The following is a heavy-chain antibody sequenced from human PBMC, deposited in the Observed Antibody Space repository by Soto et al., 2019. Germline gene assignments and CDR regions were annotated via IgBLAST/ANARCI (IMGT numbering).Heavy chain of an antibody. CDR1: GFTFSDYY. D-gene: IGHD3-22*01. CDR2: ISSSSSYT. Sequence: KPGGSLRLSCAASGFTFSDYYMSWIRQAPGKGLEWVSYISSSSSYTDYADSVKGRFTISRDNAKNSLYLQMNSLRAEDTAVYYCARGHYDSSGYYYHPYFDYWGQGTLVTVSS. J-gene: IGHJ4*02. V-gene: IGHV3-11*06. CDR3: ARGHYDSSGYYYHPYFDY.